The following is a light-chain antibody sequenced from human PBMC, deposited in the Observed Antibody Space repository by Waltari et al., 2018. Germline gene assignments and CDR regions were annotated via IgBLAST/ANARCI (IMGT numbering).Light chain of an antibody. CDR1: SGHSTNI. V-gene: IGLV4-69*01. CDR2: VNSDGSH. Sequence: QLVLTQSPSASASLGASVKLTCTLSSGHSTNIIAWLQQQPEKGPRDLMNVNSDGSHNKGAGIPDRVSGSSSGAERYLTSSSLQSEDEADYYCQTGGHGTWVFGGGTRLTVL. CDR3: QTGGHGTWV. J-gene: IGLJ3*02.